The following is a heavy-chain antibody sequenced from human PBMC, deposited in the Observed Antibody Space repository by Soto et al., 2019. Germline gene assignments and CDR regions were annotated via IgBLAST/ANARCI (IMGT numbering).Heavy chain of an antibody. CDR1: GFTFSSYG. CDR2: IWYDGSNK. CDR3: ARHNSRGYNYGPLDY. Sequence: GGSLRLSCAASGFTFSSYGMHWVRQAPGKVLEWVAVIWYDGSNKYYADSVKGRFTISRDNSKNTLYLQMNILRAEDTAVYYCARHNSRGYNYGPLDYWGQGT. D-gene: IGHD5-18*01. V-gene: IGHV3-33*01. J-gene: IGHJ4*02.